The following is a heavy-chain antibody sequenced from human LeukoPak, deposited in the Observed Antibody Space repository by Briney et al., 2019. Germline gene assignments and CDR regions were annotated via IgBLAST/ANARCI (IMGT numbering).Heavy chain of an antibody. CDR2: IIPILGIA. CDR1: GGTFSSYA. CDR3: ARLNQRGYYYGMDV. J-gene: IGHJ6*02. V-gene: IGHV1-69*04. D-gene: IGHD2-2*01. Sequence: SVKVSCKASGGTFSSYAISWVRQAPGQGVEWMGRIIPILGIANYAQKFQGRVTITADKSTSTAYMELSSLRSEDTAVYYCARLNQRGYYYGMDVWGQGTTVTVSS.